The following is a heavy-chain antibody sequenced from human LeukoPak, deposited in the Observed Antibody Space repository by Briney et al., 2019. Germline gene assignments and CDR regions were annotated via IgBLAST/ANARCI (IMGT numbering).Heavy chain of an antibody. CDR2: IRHSDGST. Sequence: GGSLRLSCAASGFTFNIYTMYWVRQAPGKGLEWVSGIRHSDGSTYYADAVKGRFTISSDKSKNTLFLQMNSLRAEDTALYYCAKGLETKSRLDSWGQGTLVTVSS. CDR1: GFTFNIYT. CDR3: AKGLETKSRLDS. V-gene: IGHV3-23*01. D-gene: IGHD1-1*01. J-gene: IGHJ4*02.